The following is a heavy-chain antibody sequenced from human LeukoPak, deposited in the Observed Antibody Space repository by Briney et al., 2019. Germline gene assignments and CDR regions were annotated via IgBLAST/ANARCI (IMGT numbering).Heavy chain of an antibody. CDR1: GYTFTSSG. J-gene: IGHJ4*02. D-gene: IGHD4-23*01. CDR3: ARVGRDYGGNRFSDY. CDR2: ISAYNGDI. Sequence: VASVKVSCKASGYTFTSSGVSWVRQAPGQGLEWMGWISAYNGDINYAQKFQGRVTVTTDTSTSTAYMELRSLRSDDTAIYYCARVGRDYGGNRFSDYWGQGTLVTVSS. V-gene: IGHV1-18*01.